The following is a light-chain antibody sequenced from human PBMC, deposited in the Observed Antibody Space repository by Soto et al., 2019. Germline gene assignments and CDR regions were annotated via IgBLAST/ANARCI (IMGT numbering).Light chain of an antibody. CDR1: SSNIGSNT. CDR3: ATWDNGLTGVV. J-gene: IGLJ2*01. CDR2: TNN. V-gene: IGLV1-44*01. Sequence: QSVLTQPPSTSGTPGQRVTISCSGSSSNIGSNTVHWYQQIPGTAPNLLIYTNNQRSSGVSDRFSGSKSDTSASLVISGLQSEDEDDYYCATWDNGLTGVVFGGGTKLTVL.